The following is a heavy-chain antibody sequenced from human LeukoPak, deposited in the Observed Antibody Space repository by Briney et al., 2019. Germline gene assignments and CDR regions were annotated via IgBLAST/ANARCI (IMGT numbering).Heavy chain of an antibody. D-gene: IGHD7-27*01. CDR2: INPSGSST. J-gene: IGHJ4*02. Sequence: GASVKVSCKASGYSFTSYYMHWVRQAPGQGLEWMGLINPSGSSTTYAQKFQGRVTMTRDMFTSTDYMELSRLRSDDTAVYYCARGKHNWGDFDYWGQGTLVIVSS. V-gene: IGHV1-46*01. CDR3: ARGKHNWGDFDY. CDR1: GYSFTSYY.